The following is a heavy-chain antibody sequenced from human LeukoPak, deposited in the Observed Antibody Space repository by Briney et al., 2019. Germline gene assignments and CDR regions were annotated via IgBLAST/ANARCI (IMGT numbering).Heavy chain of an antibody. CDR3: ASRVMRWFDP. J-gene: IGHJ5*02. Sequence: PSETLSLTCAVYGGSFSGYYWSWIRQPPGKGLEWIGEINHSGSTNYNPSLKSRVTISVDTSKNQFSLKLSSVTAADTAVYYCASRVMRWFDPWGQGTLVTVSS. V-gene: IGHV4-34*01. D-gene: IGHD3-16*01. CDR1: GGSFSGYY. CDR2: INHSGST.